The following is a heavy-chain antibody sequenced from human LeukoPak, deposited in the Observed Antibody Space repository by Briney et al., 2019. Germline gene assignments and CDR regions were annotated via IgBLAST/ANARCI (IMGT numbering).Heavy chain of an antibody. V-gene: IGHV4-59*01. CDR1: GGSISSYY. D-gene: IGHD1-26*01. CDR3: ARARIVGAYLFDY. Sequence: PSETLSLTCTASGGSISSYYWSWIRQPPGKGLEWIGYIYYSGSTNYNPSLKSRVTISVDTSKNQFSLKLSSVTAADTAVYYCARARIVGAYLFDYWGQGTLVTVSS. J-gene: IGHJ4*02. CDR2: IYYSGST.